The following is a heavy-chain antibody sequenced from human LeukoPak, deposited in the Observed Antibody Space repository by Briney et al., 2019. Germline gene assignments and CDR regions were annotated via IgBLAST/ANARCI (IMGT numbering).Heavy chain of an antibody. CDR3: ARDRPEGTSSPL. D-gene: IGHD2-2*01. CDR2: ISSSSSYI. CDR1: GFTFSSYS. V-gene: IGHV3-21*01. Sequence: PGGSLRLSCAASGFTFSSYSMNWVRQAPGKGLEWVLSISSSSSYIYYADSVKGRFTISRDNAKNSLYLQMNSLRAEDTAVYYCARDRPEGTSSPLWGQGTLVTVSS. J-gene: IGHJ4*02.